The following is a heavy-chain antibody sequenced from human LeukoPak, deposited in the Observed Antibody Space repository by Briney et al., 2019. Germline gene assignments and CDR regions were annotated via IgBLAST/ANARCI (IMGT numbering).Heavy chain of an antibody. V-gene: IGHV4-59*08. Sequence: SETLSLTCTVSGGSISSYYWSWIRQPPGKGLEWIGYIYYSGSTNYNPSLKSRVTISVDTSKNQFSLKLSSVTAADTAVYYCARHNGWKPWFDPWGQGTLVTVSS. CDR1: GGSISSYY. CDR3: ARHNGWKPWFDP. J-gene: IGHJ5*02. CDR2: IYYSGST. D-gene: IGHD6-19*01.